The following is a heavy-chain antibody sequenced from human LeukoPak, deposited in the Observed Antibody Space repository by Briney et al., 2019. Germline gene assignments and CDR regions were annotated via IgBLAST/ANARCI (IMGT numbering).Heavy chain of an antibody. CDR1: GYTFTSYA. D-gene: IGHD6-13*01. V-gene: IGHV7-4-1*02. J-gene: IGHJ4*02. CDR2: INTNTGNP. Sequence: ASVKVSCTASGYTFTSYAMNWVRQAPGQGLEWMGWINTNTGNPTYAQGFTGRFVFSLDTSVSTAYLQISGLKAEDTAVYYCARDPYSSSWYDGDYWGQGTLVTVSS. CDR3: ARDPYSSSWYDGDY.